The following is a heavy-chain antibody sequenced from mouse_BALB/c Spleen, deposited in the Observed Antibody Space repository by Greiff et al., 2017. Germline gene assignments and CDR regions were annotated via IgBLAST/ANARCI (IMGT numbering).Heavy chain of an antibody. CDR3: AREAYYGWFAY. J-gene: IGHJ3*01. Sequence: EVKVEESGPGLVKPSQSLSLTCSVTGYSITSGYYWNWIRQFPGNKLEWMGYISYDGSNNYNPSLKNRISITRDTSKNQFFLKLNSVTTEDTATYYCAREAYYGWFAYWGQGTLVTVSA. CDR1: GYSITSGYY. V-gene: IGHV3-6*02. CDR2: ISYDGSN. D-gene: IGHD1-1*01.